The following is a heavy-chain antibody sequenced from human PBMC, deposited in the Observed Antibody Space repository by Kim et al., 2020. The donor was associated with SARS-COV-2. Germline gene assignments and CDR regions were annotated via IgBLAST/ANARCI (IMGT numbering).Heavy chain of an antibody. CDR2: ISYDGSNK. J-gene: IGHJ6*02. V-gene: IGHV3-30-3*01. CDR1: GFTFSSYA. Sequence: GGSLRLSCAASGFTFSSYAMHWVRQAPGKGLEWVAVISYDGSNKYYADSVKGRFIISRDNSKNTLYLQMNSLRAEDTAVYYCARGQGGDIKFYYYGMDVWGQGTTVTVSS. CDR3: ARGQGGDIKFYYYGMDV. D-gene: IGHD2-21*02.